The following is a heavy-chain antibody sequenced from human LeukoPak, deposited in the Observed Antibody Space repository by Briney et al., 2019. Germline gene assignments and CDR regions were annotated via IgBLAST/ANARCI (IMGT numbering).Heavy chain of an antibody. V-gene: IGHV3-23*01. CDR1: GFTFSNYA. D-gene: IGHD3-22*01. Sequence: GGSLRLSCAASGFTFSNYAMSWVRQAPGKGLEWVSAMSGRGSSTWYADSVKGRLTISRDNSKNTLFLQMNSLRAEDTAVYYCAKDLYDSSGSRYDYWGQGTLVTVSS. J-gene: IGHJ4*02. CDR3: AKDLYDSSGSRYDY. CDR2: MSGRGSST.